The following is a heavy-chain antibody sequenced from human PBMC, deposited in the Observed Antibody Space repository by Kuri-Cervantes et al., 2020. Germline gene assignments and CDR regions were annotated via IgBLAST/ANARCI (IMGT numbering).Heavy chain of an antibody. V-gene: IGHV4-39*07. CDR3: AREMATIYFDAFDI. J-gene: IGHJ3*02. CDR1: GDSISSSSYY. D-gene: IGHD5-24*01. Sequence: SETLSLTCSVSGDSISSSSYYWGWIRQPPGKGLEWIGSIYYSGSTNYNPSLKSRVTISVDTSKNQFSLKLSSVTAADTAVYYCAREMATIYFDAFDIWGQGTMVTVSS. CDR2: IYYSGST.